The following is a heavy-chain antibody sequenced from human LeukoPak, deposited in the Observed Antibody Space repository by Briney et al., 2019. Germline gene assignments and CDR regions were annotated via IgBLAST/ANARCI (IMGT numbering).Heavy chain of an antibody. CDR3: AREETYCSSTSCHWGYMGV. V-gene: IGHV3-48*01. Sequence: GGSLRLSCAASGFTFSSYNMNWVRQAPGKGLEWVSYITISSSTIYYADSVKGRFTISRDNAKNSLYLQMNSLRAEDTAVYYCAREETYCSSTSCHWGYMGVWGKGTTVTVSS. CDR2: ITISSSTI. D-gene: IGHD2-2*01. CDR1: GFTFSSYN. J-gene: IGHJ6*03.